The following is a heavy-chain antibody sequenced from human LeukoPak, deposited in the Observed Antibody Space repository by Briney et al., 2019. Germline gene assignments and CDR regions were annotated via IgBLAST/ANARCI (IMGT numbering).Heavy chain of an antibody. CDR2: IYYSGST. D-gene: IGHD2-2*01. CDR3: ARDPSSPLYYYYGMDV. V-gene: IGHV4-59*01. CDR1: GGSISSNY. J-gene: IGHJ6*02. Sequence: SETLSLTCTVSGGSISSNYWSWIRQPPGKGLEWIGYIYYSGSTNYNPSLKSRVTISVDTSKNQFSLKLSSVTAADTAVYYCARDPSSPLYYYYGMDVWGQGTTVTVSS.